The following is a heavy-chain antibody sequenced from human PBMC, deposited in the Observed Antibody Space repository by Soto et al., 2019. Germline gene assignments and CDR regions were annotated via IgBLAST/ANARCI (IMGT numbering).Heavy chain of an antibody. V-gene: IGHV3-53*01. D-gene: IGHD2-15*01. CDR1: GFTVSSNY. J-gene: IGHJ6*02. Sequence: GGSLRLSCAASGFTVSSNYMGWVRQAPGKGLEWVSVIYSGGSTYYADSVKGRFTISRDNSKNTLYLQMNSLRAEDTAVYYCARGMVALLRAYYYGMDVWGQGTTVTVSS. CDR3: ARGMVALLRAYYYGMDV. CDR2: IYSGGST.